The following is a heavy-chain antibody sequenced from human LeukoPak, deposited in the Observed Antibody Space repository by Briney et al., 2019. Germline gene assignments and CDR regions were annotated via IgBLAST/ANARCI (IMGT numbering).Heavy chain of an antibody. V-gene: IGHV3-30*02. CDR2: VRSDGNEK. J-gene: IGHJ4*02. D-gene: IGHD2-21*02. Sequence: GESLRLSCAASDFTFSNYGMHWVRQAPGKGLEWVTFVRSDGNEKYYADSVKGRFTISRDNSKNTLYLQMTSLRVEDTAIYYCVTAGLDYWGQGSLVTVSS. CDR3: VTAGLDY. CDR1: DFTFSNYG.